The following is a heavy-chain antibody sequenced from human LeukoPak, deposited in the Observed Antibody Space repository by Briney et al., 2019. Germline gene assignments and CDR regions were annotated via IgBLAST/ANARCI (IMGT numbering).Heavy chain of an antibody. V-gene: IGHV3-23*01. D-gene: IGHD5-18*01. J-gene: IGHJ4*02. Sequence: PGGSLRLSCAASGFTFSSYAMSWVRQAPGKGLEWVSAISGSGGSTYYADSVKGRFTISRDNSRSTLFLQMNSLRAEDTAIYYCATYRQVMLPFESWGQGTLVTVSS. CDR3: ATYRQVMLPFES. CDR2: ISGSGGST. CDR1: GFTFSSYA.